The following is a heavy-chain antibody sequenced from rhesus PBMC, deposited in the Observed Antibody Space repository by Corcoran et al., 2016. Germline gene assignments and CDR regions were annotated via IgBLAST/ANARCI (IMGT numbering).Heavy chain of an antibody. V-gene: IGHV4-169*02. CDR3: ASEQSFDY. J-gene: IGHJ4*01. Sequence: QLQLQESGPGRVKPSETLSVTCAVSGGSISRSYWRWSRQAPGKGLEGIGYIYGSGSSTNYNPSLKSRVTLSVDTSKNQLSLKLSSVTAADTAVYYCASEQSFDYWGQGVLVTVSS. CDR2: IYGSGSST. CDR1: GGSISRSY.